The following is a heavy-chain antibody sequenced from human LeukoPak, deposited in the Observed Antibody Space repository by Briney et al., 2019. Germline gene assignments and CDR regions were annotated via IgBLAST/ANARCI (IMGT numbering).Heavy chain of an antibody. CDR1: GFTFSDYY. CDR2: ISSSGSTI. D-gene: IGHD4-17*01. CDR3: ARAPTTPSYYFDY. Sequence: GGSLRLSCAASGFTFSDYYMSWIRQAPGKGLEWVSYISSSGSTIYYADSVKGRFTISRDNAKNSLYLQMNSLRAEDTAVYYCARAPTTPSYYFDYWGQGTLVTVSS. J-gene: IGHJ4*02. V-gene: IGHV3-11*04.